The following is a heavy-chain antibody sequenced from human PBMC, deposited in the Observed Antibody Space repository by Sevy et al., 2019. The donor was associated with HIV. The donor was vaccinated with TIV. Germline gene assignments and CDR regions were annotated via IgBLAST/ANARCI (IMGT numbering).Heavy chain of an antibody. CDR2: IYYNGHI. CDR1: GGSITSLY. V-gene: IGHV4-59*08. D-gene: IGHD1-26*01. J-gene: IGHJ4*02. Sequence: SETLSLTCTVSGGSITSLYWNWIRQPPGKGLEWIANIYYNGHINYNPSLKSRVTLPLDTSKNQFSRRLSPVTAADTAMYYCAGENAWGRGYSWGQGTLVTVSS. CDR3: AGENAWGRGYS.